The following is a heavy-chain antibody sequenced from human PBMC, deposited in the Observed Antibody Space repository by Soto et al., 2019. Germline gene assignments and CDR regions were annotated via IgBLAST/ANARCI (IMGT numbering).Heavy chain of an antibody. CDR3: AKGDNLGTKTGNAFDP. CDR1: GDSVSSNTAS. V-gene: IGHV6-1*01. CDR2: TYFRSKWYN. J-gene: IGHJ5*02. Sequence: PSQTLSLTCAISGDSVSSNTASWNWIRQSPSRGLEWLGRTYFRSKWYNDYAVSVKSRIIINPDTSNNQFSLQLNSVTPEDTAVYFCAKGDNLGTKTGNAFDPWGQGIMVTVSS. D-gene: IGHD1-1*01.